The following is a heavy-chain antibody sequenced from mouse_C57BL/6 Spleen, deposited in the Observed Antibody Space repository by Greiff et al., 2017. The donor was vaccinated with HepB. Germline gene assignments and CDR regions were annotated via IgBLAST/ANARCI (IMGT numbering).Heavy chain of an antibody. D-gene: IGHD2-3*01. CDR1: GYTFTSYW. CDR2: IYPGSGST. J-gene: IGHJ3*01. CDR3: ARGNDGYLAWFAY. Sequence: QVQLQQPGAELVKPGASVKMSCKASGYTFTSYWITWVKQRPGQGLEWIGDIYPGSGSTNYNEKFKSKATLTVDTSSSTAYMQLSSLTSEDSAVYYCARGNDGYLAWFAYWGKGTLVTVSA. V-gene: IGHV1-55*01.